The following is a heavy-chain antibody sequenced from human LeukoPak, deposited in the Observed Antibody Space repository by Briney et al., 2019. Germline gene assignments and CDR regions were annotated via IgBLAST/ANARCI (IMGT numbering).Heavy chain of an antibody. Sequence: SETLSLTCSVSGGSISSGDYYWSWIRQPPGKGLEWIGYIYYSGSTYYNPSLKSRVTISVDTSKNQFSLKLSSVTAADTAVYYCARGRSMIVVVTDLLHFDYWGQGTLVTVSS. CDR3: ARGRSMIVVVTDLLHFDY. J-gene: IGHJ4*02. CDR1: GGSISSGDYY. D-gene: IGHD3-22*01. CDR2: IYYSGST. V-gene: IGHV4-30-4*02.